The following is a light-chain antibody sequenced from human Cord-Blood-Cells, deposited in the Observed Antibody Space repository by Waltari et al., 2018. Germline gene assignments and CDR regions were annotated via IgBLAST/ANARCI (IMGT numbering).Light chain of an antibody. CDR2: EVS. CDR1: SSDDGGSNY. CDR3: SSYTSSSTLDVV. Sequence: QSALTQPASVSGSPGQSITIPCTGTSSDDGGSNYVSWYQQHPGKAPQLMIYEVSNRPSGVSNRVSGSKSGNTASLTISGLQAEDEADYYCSSYTSSSTLDVVFGGGTKLTVL. J-gene: IGLJ2*01. V-gene: IGLV2-14*01.